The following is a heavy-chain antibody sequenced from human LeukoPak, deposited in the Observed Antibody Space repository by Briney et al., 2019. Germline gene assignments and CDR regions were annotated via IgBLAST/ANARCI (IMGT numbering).Heavy chain of an antibody. CDR3: ARSIAVAGDLDS. CDR1: GFSFSRYW. V-gene: IGHV3-21*05. D-gene: IGHD6-19*01. CDR2: ISSLSSES. J-gene: IGHJ4*02. Sequence: PGGSLRLSCAASGFSFSRYWMSWVRQAPGKGLEWISYISSLSSESNYADSVKGRFTISRDNAKGSLYLQMNNLRAEDTAVYYCARSIAVAGDLDSWGQGTLVTVSS.